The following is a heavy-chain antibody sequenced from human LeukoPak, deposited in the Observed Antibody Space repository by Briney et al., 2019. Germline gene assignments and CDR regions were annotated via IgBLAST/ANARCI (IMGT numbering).Heavy chain of an antibody. CDR3: ARWGVGWDY. D-gene: IGHD3-10*01. CDR1: GFTFSRYW. J-gene: IGHJ4*02. Sequence: PGGSLRLSCAASGFTFSRYWMSWVRQPPGEGLEWVANIKQDGSVKYYVDSVKGRFTISRDNAENSLYLQMNSLRVEDTAVYYCARWGVGWDYWGQGTLVTVSS. V-gene: IGHV3-7*04. CDR2: IKQDGSVK.